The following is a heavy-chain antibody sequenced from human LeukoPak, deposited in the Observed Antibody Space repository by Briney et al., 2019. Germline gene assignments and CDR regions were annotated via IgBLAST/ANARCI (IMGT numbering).Heavy chain of an antibody. J-gene: IGHJ3*02. Sequence: SVKVSCKASGGTSSSYAISWVRQAPGQGLEWMGGIIPIFGTANYAQKFQGRVTITTDESTSTAYMELSSLRSEDTAVYYCARVNRGYCSGGSCYLLPFDIWGQGTMVTVSS. CDR1: GGTSSSYA. CDR3: ARVNRGYCSGGSCYLLPFDI. CDR2: IIPIFGTA. D-gene: IGHD2-15*01. V-gene: IGHV1-69*05.